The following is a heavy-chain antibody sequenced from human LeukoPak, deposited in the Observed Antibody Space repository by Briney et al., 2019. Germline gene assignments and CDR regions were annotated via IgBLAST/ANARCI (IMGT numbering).Heavy chain of an antibody. D-gene: IGHD3-3*01. J-gene: IGHJ4*02. Sequence: GGSLRLSCAASGFTFSTYDMNWVRQAPGKGLEWVSSISSRSSSIYYADSVKGRFTISRDNAKNSLYLQMNSLRAEDTAVYWCARDYIAYDPLDYWGQGTLVTVSS. V-gene: IGHV3-21*01. CDR1: GFTFSTYD. CDR3: ARDYIAYDPLDY. CDR2: ISSRSSSI.